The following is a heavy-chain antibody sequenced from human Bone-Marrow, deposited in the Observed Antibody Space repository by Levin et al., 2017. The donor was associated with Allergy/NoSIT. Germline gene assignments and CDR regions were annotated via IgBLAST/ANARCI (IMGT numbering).Heavy chain of an antibody. CDR2: ISSGATI. CDR1: GFTFSDYD. CDR3: AKDLLDFYGMDV. J-gene: IGHJ6*02. V-gene: IGHV3-11*01. Sequence: GESLKISCAASGFTFSDYDMNWIRQAPGKGLEWVSYISSGATIYYADSVKGGFTISRDNAKNPPYLQMNSLRAEDTAVYYCAKDLLDFYGMDVWGQGTTVTVSS.